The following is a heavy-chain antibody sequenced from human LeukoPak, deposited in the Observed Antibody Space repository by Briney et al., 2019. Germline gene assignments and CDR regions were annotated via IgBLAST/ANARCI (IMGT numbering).Heavy chain of an antibody. CDR2: ISASGGT. V-gene: IGHV4-4*08. CDR1: GGFISTYY. Sequence: SETLSLTCTVSGGFISTYYWSWIRQSPGKGLEWIADISASGGTNYNPSLESRVTVSIDSPKNQFSLKLSSVTAADTAVFYCARSPRNSAWYEKWFDPWGQGTLVTVSS. D-gene: IGHD6-19*01. CDR3: ARSPRNSAWYEKWFDP. J-gene: IGHJ5*02.